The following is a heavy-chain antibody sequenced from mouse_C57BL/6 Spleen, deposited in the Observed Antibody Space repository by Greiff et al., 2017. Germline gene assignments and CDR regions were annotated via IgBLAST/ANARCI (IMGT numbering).Heavy chain of an antibody. J-gene: IGHJ4*01. Sequence: VKLMESGAELVRPGASVTLSCKASGYTFTDYEMHWVKQTPVHGLEWIGAIDPETGGTAYNQKFKGKAILTADKSSSTAYMELRSLTSEDSAVYYCTRGIYYGNYDYAMDYWGQGTSVTVSS. V-gene: IGHV1-15*01. CDR3: TRGIYYGNYDYAMDY. D-gene: IGHD2-1*01. CDR1: GYTFTDYE. CDR2: IDPETGGT.